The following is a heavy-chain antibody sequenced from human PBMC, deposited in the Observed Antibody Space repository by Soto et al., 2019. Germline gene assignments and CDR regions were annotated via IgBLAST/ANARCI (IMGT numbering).Heavy chain of an antibody. V-gene: IGHV4-39*01. J-gene: IGHJ5*02. CDR2: IYYSGST. D-gene: IGHD6-13*01. Sequence: SETLSITFTVSGGSISSSSYYWGWIRQPPGKGLEWIGSIYYSGSTYYNPSLKSRVTISVDTSKNQFSLKLSSVTAADTAVYYYAGHFHTAAGPNWFDPWGQGTLVTVSS. CDR1: GGSISSSSYY. CDR3: AGHFHTAAGPNWFDP.